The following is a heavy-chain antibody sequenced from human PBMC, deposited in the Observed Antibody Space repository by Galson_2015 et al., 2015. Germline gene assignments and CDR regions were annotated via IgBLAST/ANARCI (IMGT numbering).Heavy chain of an antibody. J-gene: IGHJ3*01. Sequence: SLRLSCAASGFTFSTYAMNWVRQAPGKGLECVSSISASGDTTAYADSVKGRFTISRDNSKNTVYLQMNSLRAEDTALYYCAKDNVSPWGAFEFGGQGTTVTVSA. CDR1: GFTFSTYA. CDR2: ISASGDTT. V-gene: IGHV3-23*01. D-gene: IGHD3-16*01. CDR3: AKDNVSPWGAFEF.